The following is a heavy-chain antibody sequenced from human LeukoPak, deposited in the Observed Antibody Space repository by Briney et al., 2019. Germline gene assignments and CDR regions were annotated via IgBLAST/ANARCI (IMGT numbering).Heavy chain of an antibody. V-gene: IGHV1-69*04. D-gene: IGHD6-19*01. CDR1: GGTFSSYA. CDR2: IIPILGIA. J-gene: IGHJ4*02. Sequence: SVKVSCKASGGTFSSYAISWVRQAPGQGLEWMGRIIPILGIANYAQKFQGRVTITADKSTSTAYMELSGLRSEDSAVYYCARDLAVAGLFDYWGQGTLVTVSS. CDR3: ARDLAVAGLFDY.